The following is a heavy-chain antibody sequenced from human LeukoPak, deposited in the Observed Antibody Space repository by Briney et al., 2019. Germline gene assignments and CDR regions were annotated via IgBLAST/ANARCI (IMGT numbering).Heavy chain of an antibody. CDR3: ARDHYDFWSGYQGRHFDY. V-gene: IGHV1-69*13. CDR1: GGTFSSYA. J-gene: IGHJ4*02. CDR2: IIPIFGTA. D-gene: IGHD3-3*01. Sequence: ASVKVSCKASGGTFSSYAISWVRQAPGQGLEWMGGIIPIFGTANYAQKFQGRVTITADESTSTAYMELSSLRSEDTAVYYCARDHYDFWSGYQGRHFDYWGQGTLVTVSS.